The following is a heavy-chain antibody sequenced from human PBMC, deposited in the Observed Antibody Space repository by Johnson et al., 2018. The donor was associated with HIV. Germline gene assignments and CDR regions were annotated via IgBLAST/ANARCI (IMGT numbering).Heavy chain of an antibody. CDR2: ISSDERNK. J-gene: IGHJ3*02. CDR1: GFTFSSYA. V-gene: IGHV3-30*04. D-gene: IGHD2-21*02. CDR3: ARDSAYCGGDCHDAFDI. Sequence: QMLLVESGGGLVQPGGSLRLSCAASGFTFSSYAMSWVRPAPGKGLEWVAVISSDERNKYYADTVTVRFTISRDNSKNTLYLQMNSLRAEDTAVYYCARDSAYCGGDCHDAFDIWGQGTMVTVSS.